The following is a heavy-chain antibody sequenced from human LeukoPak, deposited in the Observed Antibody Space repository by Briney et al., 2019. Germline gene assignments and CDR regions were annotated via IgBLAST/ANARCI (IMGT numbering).Heavy chain of an antibody. J-gene: IGHJ4*02. CDR2: IYYSGST. V-gene: IGHV4-39*07. CDR3: ARDRVVTLDY. CDR1: GGSISSSSYY. D-gene: IGHD2-21*02. Sequence: SETLSLTCTVSGGSISSSSYYWGWIRQPPGKGLEWIGSIYYSGSTYYNPSLKSRVTISVDTSKNQFSLKLSSVTAADTAVYYCARDRVVTLDYWGQGTLVTVSS.